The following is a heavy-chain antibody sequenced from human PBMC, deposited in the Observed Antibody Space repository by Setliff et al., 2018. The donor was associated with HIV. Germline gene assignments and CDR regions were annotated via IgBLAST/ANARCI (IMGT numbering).Heavy chain of an antibody. J-gene: IGHJ6*03. CDR2: INYRGNT. Sequence: SETLSLTCSVSGGSLTSKNYYWGWIRQPPGKGLEWIGSINYRGNTYYNPSLKSRAAISVDTSKNQISLKLSSVTAADTAVYYCASLDGSESPYIYYYYMDVWGEGTAVTVSS. D-gene: IGHD3-10*01. CDR3: ASLDGSESPYIYYYYMDV. CDR1: GGSLTSKNYY. V-gene: IGHV4-39*01.